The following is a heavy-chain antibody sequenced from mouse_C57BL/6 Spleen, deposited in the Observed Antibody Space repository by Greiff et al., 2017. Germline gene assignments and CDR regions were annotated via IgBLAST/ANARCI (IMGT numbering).Heavy chain of an antibody. CDR2: IYPGDGDT. Sequence: VQLQESGPELVKPGASVKISCKASGYAFSSSWMNWVKQRPGKGLEWIGRIYPGDGDTNYNGKFKGKATLTADKSSSTAYMQLSSLTSEDSAVYFCAPGAYYGVWGTGTTVTVSS. V-gene: IGHV1-82*01. D-gene: IGHD1-2*01. J-gene: IGHJ1*03. CDR3: APGAYYGV. CDR1: GYAFSSSW.